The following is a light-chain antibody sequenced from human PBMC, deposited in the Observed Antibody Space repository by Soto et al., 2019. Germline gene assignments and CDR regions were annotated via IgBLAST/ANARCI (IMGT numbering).Light chain of an antibody. CDR3: QQYNNWPRT. CDR1: QSISNW. V-gene: IGKV1-5*01. CDR2: TAS. Sequence: DIQMTQSPSTLPASVGDRVTITCRASQSISNWLAWYQQIAGKAPKLLIYTASTLQTGVPSRFSGSGSGTEFTLTISSLQSEDFAVYYCQQYNNWPRTFGQGTK. J-gene: IGKJ1*01.